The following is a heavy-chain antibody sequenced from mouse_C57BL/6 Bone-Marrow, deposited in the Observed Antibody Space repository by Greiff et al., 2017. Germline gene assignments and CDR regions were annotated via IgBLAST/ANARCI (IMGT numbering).Heavy chain of an antibody. Sequence: QVQLKESGAELARPGASVKLSCKASGYTFTSYGISWVKPRTGQGLEWIGEIYPRSGNTYYNEKFKGKATLTADKSSSTAYMELRSLTSEDSAVYFCARSKTAQATGYAMDYWGQGTSVTVSS. V-gene: IGHV1-81*01. CDR3: ARSKTAQATGYAMDY. CDR1: GYTFTSYG. J-gene: IGHJ4*01. CDR2: IYPRSGNT. D-gene: IGHD3-2*02.